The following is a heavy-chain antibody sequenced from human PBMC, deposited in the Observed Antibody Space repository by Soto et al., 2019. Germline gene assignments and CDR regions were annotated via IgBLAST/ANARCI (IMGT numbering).Heavy chain of an antibody. CDR2: ISGSGGST. V-gene: IGHV3-23*01. D-gene: IGHD3-22*01. Sequence: GGSLRLSCAASGFTFSSYAMSWVRQAPGKGLEWVSAISGSGGSTYYADSVKGRFTISRDNSKNTLYLQMNSLRAEDTAVYYCAKGPTYYYDSSGYCPNYWGQGTLVTVSS. CDR1: GFTFSSYA. CDR3: AKGPTYYYDSSGYCPNY. J-gene: IGHJ4*02.